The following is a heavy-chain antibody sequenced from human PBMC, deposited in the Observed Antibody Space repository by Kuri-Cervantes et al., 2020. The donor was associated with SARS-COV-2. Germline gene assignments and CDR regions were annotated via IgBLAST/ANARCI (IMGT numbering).Heavy chain of an antibody. CDR2: INPSGGST. CDR3: AKDNWNYLRSSYFDF. Sequence: ASVKVSCKASGYTFTSYYMHWVRQAPGQGLEWMGIINPSGGSTSYAQKFQGRVTMTRDTSTSTVYMELSSLRSEDTAVFYCAKDNWNYLRSSYFDFWGQGTLVTVSS. J-gene: IGHJ4*02. V-gene: IGHV1-46*01. D-gene: IGHD1-7*01. CDR1: GYTFTSYY.